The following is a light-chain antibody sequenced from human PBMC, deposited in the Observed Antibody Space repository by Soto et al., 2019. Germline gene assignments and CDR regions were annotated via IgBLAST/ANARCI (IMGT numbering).Light chain of an antibody. J-gene: IGLJ2*01. CDR2: EVR. CDR3: SSYTSKSSLI. Sequence: QSALTQPASVSGSPGQSITISWTGTSSDVGAYNLVSWYQQHPGRAPQLIIYEVRNRPSGISFRFSGSKSGNTASLTISGLQAEDEADYYCSSYTSKSSLIFGGGTKLTVL. CDR1: SSDVGAYNL. V-gene: IGLV2-14*01.